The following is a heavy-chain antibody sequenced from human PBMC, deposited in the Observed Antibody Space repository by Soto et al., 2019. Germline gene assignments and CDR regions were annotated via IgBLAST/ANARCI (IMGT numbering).Heavy chain of an antibody. CDR2: IYYSGST. CDR3: ARERYRGSSWEFDY. J-gene: IGHJ4*02. D-gene: IGHD6-13*01. CDR1: GGSISRYY. Sequence: SETLSLTCTVSGGSISRYYWTWIRQPPGKGLEWIGYIYYSGSTNYNPSLKSRVTISVDTSKNQFSLKLSSVTAADTAVYYCARERYRGSSWEFDYWGQGTLVTVS. V-gene: IGHV4-59*01.